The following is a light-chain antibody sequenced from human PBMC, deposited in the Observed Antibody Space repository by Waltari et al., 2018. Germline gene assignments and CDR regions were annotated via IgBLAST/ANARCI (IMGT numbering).Light chain of an antibody. CDR2: VAS. Sequence: ETVLPQSPGPLPLSPEQTSPLFCRPSQSVVMTLAWYQQKPGQAPRILIDVASTRATGIPYRFSATGSGTDSSLTSRRLEPDDFAVYQCQKNERLPGTFGRGTTVEIK. CDR1: QSVVMT. CDR3: QKNERLPGT. V-gene: IGKV3-20*01. J-gene: IGKJ1*01.